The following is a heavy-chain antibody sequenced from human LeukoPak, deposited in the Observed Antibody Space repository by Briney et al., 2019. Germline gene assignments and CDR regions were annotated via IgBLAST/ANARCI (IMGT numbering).Heavy chain of an antibody. V-gene: IGHV3-74*01. D-gene: IGHD6-13*01. CDR1: GFTFSSSW. CDR3: VRGPNSSSWYGSEYFQH. Sequence: QPGGSLRLSCAASGFTFSSSWMHWVRQAPGRGLVWVSRIKSDGTVTTDGDSVKGRFTISRDNAKNTLYLQMNSLRVDDTAVYYCVRGPNSSSWYGSEYFQHWGQGTLVTVSS. CDR2: IKSDGTVT. J-gene: IGHJ1*01.